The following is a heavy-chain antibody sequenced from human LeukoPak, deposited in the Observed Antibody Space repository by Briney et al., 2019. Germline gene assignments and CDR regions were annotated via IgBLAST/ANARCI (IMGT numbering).Heavy chain of an antibody. J-gene: IGHJ3*02. CDR1: GGSISSYY. CDR3: ARHKEGATIYAFDI. CDR2: IYYSGST. V-gene: IGHV4-59*08. D-gene: IGHD1-26*01. Sequence: SETLSLTCTVSGGSISSYYWSWIRQPPGKGLEWIGYIYYSGSTNYNPSLKSRVTISVDTSKNQFSLKLRPVTAADSAVYYCARHKEGATIYAFDIWGQGTMVTVSS.